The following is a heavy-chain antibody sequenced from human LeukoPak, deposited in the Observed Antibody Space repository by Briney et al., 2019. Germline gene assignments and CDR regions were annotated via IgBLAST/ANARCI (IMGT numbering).Heavy chain of an antibody. Sequence: GGSLRLSCAASGFTVSSNYMSWVRQAPGKGLEWVSVIYSGGSTYYADSVKGRFTISRHNSKNTLYLQMNSLRAEDTAEYYCARGTHTVTTLNYYFDYWGQGTLVTVSS. V-gene: IGHV3-53*04. CDR1: GFTVSSNY. J-gene: IGHJ4*02. CDR2: IYSGGST. CDR3: ARGTHTVTTLNYYFDY. D-gene: IGHD4-17*01.